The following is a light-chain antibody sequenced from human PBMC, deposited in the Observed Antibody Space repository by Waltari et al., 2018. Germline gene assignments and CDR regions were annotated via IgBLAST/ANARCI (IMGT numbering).Light chain of an antibody. CDR2: WGS. CDR3: QQYFSYPRT. J-gene: IGKJ2*01. V-gene: IGKV3-20*01. CDR1: QSVSSSY. Sequence: EIVLTQSPGTLSLSPVERATLSCRASQSVSSSYLAWYQQKPGQPPKLLISWGSTRESGVPDRFSGSGSGTAFTLTISNLQAEDEAVYYCQQYFSYPRTFGLGTKVEI.